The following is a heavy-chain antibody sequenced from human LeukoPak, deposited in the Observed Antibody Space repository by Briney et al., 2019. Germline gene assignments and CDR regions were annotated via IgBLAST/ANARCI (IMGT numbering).Heavy chain of an antibody. CDR2: TNAISSYI. V-gene: IGHV3-21*01. J-gene: IGHJ4*02. D-gene: IGHD3-16*01. CDR1: GFTFSSYS. Sequence: PGGSLRLSCAASGFTFSSYSMNWVRQAPGKGLEWVSYTNAISSYIYYADSVKGRFTISRDNAKNSLYLQMNSLRAEDTAVYYCAGDFYDYVWGSSDFDYWGQGTLVTVSS. CDR3: AGDFYDYVWGSSDFDY.